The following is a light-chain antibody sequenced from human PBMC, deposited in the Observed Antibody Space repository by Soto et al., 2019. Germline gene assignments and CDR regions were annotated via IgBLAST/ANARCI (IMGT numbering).Light chain of an antibody. V-gene: IGLV2-14*03. J-gene: IGLJ2*01. Sequence: QSALTQPASVSGSPGQSITISCTGTSSDVGAYNYVSWHQHHPGKAPKLMIYDVTNRPSGVSNRFSGSKSGNTASLTISGLQAEDEADYYCSSYTSSTLVVFGGGTKLTVL. CDR2: DVT. CDR3: SSYTSSTLVV. CDR1: SSDVGAYNY.